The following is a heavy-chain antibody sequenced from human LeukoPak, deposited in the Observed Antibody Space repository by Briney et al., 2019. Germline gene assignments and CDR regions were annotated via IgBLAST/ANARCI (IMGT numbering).Heavy chain of an antibody. D-gene: IGHD3-22*01. Sequence: PGGSLRLSCAASGFTVSSNYMSWVRQAPGKGLEWVGRIKSKTDGGTTDYAAPVKGRFTISRDDSKTTLYLQMNSLKTEDTAVYYCTTELTLAYDSSGYFSYWGQGTLVTVSS. V-gene: IGHV3-15*01. CDR2: IKSKTDGGTT. J-gene: IGHJ4*02. CDR3: TTELTLAYDSSGYFSY. CDR1: GFTVSSNY.